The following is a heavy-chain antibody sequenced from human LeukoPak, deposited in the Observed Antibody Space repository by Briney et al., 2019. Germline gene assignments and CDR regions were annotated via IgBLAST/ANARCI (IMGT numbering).Heavy chain of an antibody. J-gene: IGHJ3*02. Sequence: SETLSLTCTVSGGSISSGSYYWSWIRQPAGKGLEWIGRIYTSGSTNYNPSLKSRVTISVDTSKNQFSLKLSSVTAADTAVYYCARVNYRGGSYRGDAFDIWGQGTMVTVSS. CDR2: IYTSGST. CDR3: ARVNYRGGSYRGDAFDI. D-gene: IGHD1-26*01. CDR1: GGSISSGSYY. V-gene: IGHV4-61*02.